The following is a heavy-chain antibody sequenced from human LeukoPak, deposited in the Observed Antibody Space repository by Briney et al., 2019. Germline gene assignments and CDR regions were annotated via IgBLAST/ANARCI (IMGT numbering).Heavy chain of an antibody. J-gene: IGHJ3*02. D-gene: IGHD6-13*01. CDR1: GYIFTTNW. CDR2: IHPGDSDT. Sequence: GESLKISCQGSGYIFTTNWIAWLAQIPGKGLEWMGIIHPGDSDTRYSPSFQGQVTISADKSISTAYLQWSSLKASDTAIYYCARPAIAAAGSGFDIWGQGTMVTVSS. V-gene: IGHV5-51*01. CDR3: ARPAIAAAGSGFDI.